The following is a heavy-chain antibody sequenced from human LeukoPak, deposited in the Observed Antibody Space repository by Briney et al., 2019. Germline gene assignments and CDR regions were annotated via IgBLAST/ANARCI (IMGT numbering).Heavy chain of an antibody. Sequence: SETLSLTCTVSGGSFSSSYWSWVRQPPGKGLEWIAYIYYTGSTNYNPSLKGRVTVSLDTSKNQFSLKLSSVTAADTAVYYCARGTSGSYYGVWFDPWGQGTLVTVSS. V-gene: IGHV4-59*01. CDR1: GGSFSSSY. CDR3: ARGTSGSYYGVWFDP. J-gene: IGHJ5*02. CDR2: IYYTGST. D-gene: IGHD1-26*01.